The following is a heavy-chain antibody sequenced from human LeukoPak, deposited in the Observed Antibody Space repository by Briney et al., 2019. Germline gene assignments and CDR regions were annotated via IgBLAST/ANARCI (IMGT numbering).Heavy chain of an antibody. CDR3: ARAHQYYYDSSGYSANYFDY. Sequence: PSETLSLTCTVSGGSISSYYWSWIRQPPGKGLEWIGYIYYSGSTNYNPSLKSRVTISVDTSKNQFSLKLSSVTAADTAVYYCARAHQYYYDSSGYSANYFDYWGQGTLVTVSS. D-gene: IGHD3-22*01. CDR2: IYYSGST. V-gene: IGHV4-59*01. J-gene: IGHJ4*02. CDR1: GGSISSYY.